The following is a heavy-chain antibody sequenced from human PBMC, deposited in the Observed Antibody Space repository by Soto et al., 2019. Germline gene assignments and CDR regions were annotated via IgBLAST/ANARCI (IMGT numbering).Heavy chain of an antibody. Sequence: EVQLVGSGGGLVKPGGSLRLSCAASGFTFNTYNMNWVRQAPGKGLEWVSSISTSGSYVHYGDSVKGRFTISRDNAKNSLYLQMNSLRAEDTAVYYCARGNYGSGSNQYWYFDLWGRGTLVSVSS. J-gene: IGHJ2*01. CDR3: ARGNYGSGSNQYWYFDL. V-gene: IGHV3-21*01. CDR2: ISTSGSYV. D-gene: IGHD3-10*01. CDR1: GFTFNTYN.